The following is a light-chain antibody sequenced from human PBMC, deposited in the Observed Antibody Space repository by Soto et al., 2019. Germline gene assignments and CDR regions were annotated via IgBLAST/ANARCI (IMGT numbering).Light chain of an antibody. CDR1: QTISSW. V-gene: IGKV1-5*03. CDR3: QHYNSYSEA. CDR2: KAS. J-gene: IGKJ1*01. Sequence: DIQMTQSPSSLSASVGDRVAITCRASQTISSWLAWYQQKPGKAPKLLIYKASTLKSGVPSRFSGSGSGTEFTPTISSLQPDDFATYYCQHYNSYSEAFGQGTRWIS.